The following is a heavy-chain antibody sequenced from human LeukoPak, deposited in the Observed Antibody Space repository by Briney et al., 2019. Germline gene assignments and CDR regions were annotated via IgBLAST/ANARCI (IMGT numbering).Heavy chain of an antibody. CDR1: GYTFTAFY. J-gene: IGHJ6*02. CDR2: INPNSGGT. Sequence: ASVKVSCKASGYTFTAFYMHWVRQAPGQGLEWMGWINPNSGGTNYAQKFQGRVTMTRDTSISTAYMELSRLRSDDTAVYYCARVQRGPSDYYYYGMDVWGQGTTVTVSS. CDR3: ARVQRGPSDYYYYGMDV. V-gene: IGHV1-2*02.